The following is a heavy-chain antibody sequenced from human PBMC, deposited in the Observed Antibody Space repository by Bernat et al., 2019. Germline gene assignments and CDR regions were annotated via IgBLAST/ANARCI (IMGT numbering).Heavy chain of an antibody. CDR3: ARENKWGGVISRYFDY. D-gene: IGHD3-10*01. J-gene: IGHJ4*02. V-gene: IGHV4-61*02. CDR1: GGSISSGSYY. Sequence: QVQLQESGPGLVKPSQTLSLTCTVSGGSISSGSYYWSWIRQPAGKGLEWIGRIYTSGSTNYKPSLKSRVTISVDTSKKQFSLKLSSVTAADTAVYYCARENKWGGVISRYFDYWGQGTLVTVSS. CDR2: IYTSGST.